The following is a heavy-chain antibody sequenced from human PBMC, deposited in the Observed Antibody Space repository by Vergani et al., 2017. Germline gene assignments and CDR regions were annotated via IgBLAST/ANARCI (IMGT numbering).Heavy chain of an antibody. V-gene: IGHV3-53*04. CDR2: IYSGGST. J-gene: IGHJ6*02. D-gene: IGHD5-18*01. Sequence: EVQLVESGGGLVQPGGSLRLSCAASGFTVSSNYMSWVRQAPGKGLEWVSVIYSGGSTYYADSVKGRFTISRHNSKNTLYLQMNSLRAEDTAVYYCAREGGAAGGYSYGDYYGMDVWGQGTTVTVSS. CDR1: GFTVSSNY. CDR3: AREGGAAGGYSYGDYYGMDV.